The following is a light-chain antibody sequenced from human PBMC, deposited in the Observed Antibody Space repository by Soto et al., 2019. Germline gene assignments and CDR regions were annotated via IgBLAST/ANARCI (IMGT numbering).Light chain of an antibody. CDR2: EVS. V-gene: IGLV2-14*01. Sequence: QSVLTQPASVSGSPGQSITISCPGTSSDVGGYNYVSWYQQHPGKAPKLMISEVSNRPSGVSDRFSGSKSGNTASLTISGLQAEDEADYYCSSYTSSSTWVFGGGTQLTVL. CDR3: SSYTSSSTWV. CDR1: SSDVGGYNY. J-gene: IGLJ3*02.